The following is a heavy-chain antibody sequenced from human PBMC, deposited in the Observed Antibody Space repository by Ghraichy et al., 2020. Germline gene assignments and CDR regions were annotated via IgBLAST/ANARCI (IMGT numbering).Heavy chain of an antibody. D-gene: IGHD2-2*01. CDR3: AREGYCSSTSCYSFFYYYYMDV. CDR2: ISAYNGNT. CDR1: GYTFTSYG. V-gene: IGHV1-18*01. J-gene: IGHJ6*03. Sequence: ASVKVSCKASGYTFTSYGISWVRQAPGQGLEWMGWISAYNGNTNYAQKLQGRVTMTTDTSTSTAYMELRSLRSDDTAVYYCAREGYCSSTSCYSFFYYYYMDVWGKGTTVTVSS.